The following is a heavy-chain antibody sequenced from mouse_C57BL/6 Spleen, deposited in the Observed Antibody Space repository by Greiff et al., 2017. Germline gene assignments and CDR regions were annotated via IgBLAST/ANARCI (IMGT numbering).Heavy chain of an antibody. CDR1: GYTFTDYY. D-gene: IGHD2-4*01. V-gene: IGHV1-26*01. J-gene: IGHJ3*01. CDR2: ITPNNVGT. CDR3: APPFYYDYDGFAY. Sequence: VQLQQSGPELVKPGASVKISCKASGYTFTDYYMNWVKQSQGKSLEWIGDITPNNVGTSYNQKFKGKATLTVDKSASTAYMELRRLPSAGSAVYYWAPPFYYDYDGFAYWGQGTLVTVSA.